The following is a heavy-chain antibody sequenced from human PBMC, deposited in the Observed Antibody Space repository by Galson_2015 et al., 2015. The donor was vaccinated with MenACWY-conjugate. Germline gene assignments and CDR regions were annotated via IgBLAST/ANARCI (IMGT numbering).Heavy chain of an antibody. CDR1: GFTFSNAW. CDR2: IKSKTHSGIP. CDR3: TTVYFGQYFFDS. Sequence: SLRLSCAASGFTFSNAWMTWVRQAPGKGLEWVGRIKSKTHSGIPDYAAPVNGRFTISRDDSRNTVYLEMNGLKAEDTGLYYCTTVYFGQYFFDSWGQGTPVTVSS. J-gene: IGHJ5*01. V-gene: IGHV3-15*01. D-gene: IGHD2/OR15-2a*01.